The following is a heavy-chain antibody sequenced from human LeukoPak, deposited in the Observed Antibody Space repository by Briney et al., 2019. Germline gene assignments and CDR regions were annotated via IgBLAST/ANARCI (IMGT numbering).Heavy chain of an antibody. Sequence: GGSLRLSCAASGFIFTKCDMHWVRHVTGRGLEWVSGIDRDGVTYYSDSVKGRFTMSRENGENSVYLQLNSLRAGDTAVYFCARENLEYGDYTIDYWGQGILVTVSS. J-gene: IGHJ4*02. CDR2: IDRDGVT. V-gene: IGHV3-13*01. CDR1: GFIFTKCD. CDR3: ARENLEYGDYTIDY. D-gene: IGHD4-17*01.